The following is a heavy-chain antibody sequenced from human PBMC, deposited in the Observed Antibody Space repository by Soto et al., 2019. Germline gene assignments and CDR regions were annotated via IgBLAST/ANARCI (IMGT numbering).Heavy chain of an antibody. V-gene: IGHV1-69*13. CDR3: ARDLDYAPRD. Sequence: GASVKVSCKASGGTFSSYAISWVRQAPGQGLEWMGGIIPIFGTANYAQKFQGRVTITADESTSTAYMELSSLRSEDTAVYYCARDLDYAPRDWGQGTLVTVSS. D-gene: IGHD4-17*01. CDR1: GGTFSSYA. CDR2: IIPIFGTA. J-gene: IGHJ4*02.